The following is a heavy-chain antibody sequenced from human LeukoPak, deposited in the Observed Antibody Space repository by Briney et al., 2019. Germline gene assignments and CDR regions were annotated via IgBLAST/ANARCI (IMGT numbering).Heavy chain of an antibody. Sequence: GGSLRLSCAASGFTFSSYGMHWVRQVPGKGLEWVAVISYDGSNKYYADSVKGRFTISRDNSMNTLYLQMNSLRAEDTAVYYCAKDDRIQTRRYSYNYWGQGTLVTVSS. D-gene: IGHD5-18*01. V-gene: IGHV3-30*18. CDR2: ISYDGSNK. CDR1: GFTFSSYG. J-gene: IGHJ4*02. CDR3: AKDDRIQTRRYSYNY.